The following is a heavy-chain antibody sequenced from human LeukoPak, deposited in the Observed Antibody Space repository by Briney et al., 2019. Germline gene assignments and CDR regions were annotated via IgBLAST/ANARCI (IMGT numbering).Heavy chain of an antibody. J-gene: IGHJ4*02. CDR2: VYHSGGT. Sequence: PSETLSLTCTVSGDSISSYYWSWIRQPPGKGLEWIGYVYHSGGTTYNPSLKSRVSISVDTSNNQVSLRLHSGTAADTAIYYCAKIGSYDSIGYHFDYWGQGALVTVSS. CDR1: GDSISSYY. D-gene: IGHD3-22*01. V-gene: IGHV4-59*03. CDR3: AKIGSYDSIGYHFDY.